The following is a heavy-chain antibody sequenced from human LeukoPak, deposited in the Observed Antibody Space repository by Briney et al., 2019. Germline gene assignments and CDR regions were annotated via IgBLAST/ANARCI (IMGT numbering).Heavy chain of an antibody. D-gene: IGHD4-17*01. CDR2: TSSSGSTI. CDR1: GFTFSSYE. V-gene: IGHV3-48*03. Sequence: GGSLRLSCAASGFTFSSYEMNWVRQAPGKGLERVSYTSSSGSTIYYADSVKGRFTISRDNAKNSLYLQMNSLRAEDTAVYYCARSGYGDYALSVAFDIWGQGTMVTVSS. J-gene: IGHJ3*02. CDR3: ARSGYGDYALSVAFDI.